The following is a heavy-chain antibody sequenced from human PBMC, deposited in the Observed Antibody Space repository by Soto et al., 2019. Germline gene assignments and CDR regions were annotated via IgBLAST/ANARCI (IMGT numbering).Heavy chain of an antibody. Sequence: QVHLVQSGAEVKKPGASVKVSCQGSGYAFTTYGITWVRQAPGQGLEWMGWISAHNGNTNYAQKLQARVTVTRDTPTSTAYMELRSRRYDDTAVYYCARGRYGDYWGQGALVTVSS. CDR3: ARGRYGDY. CDR2: ISAHNGNT. V-gene: IGHV1-18*01. D-gene: IGHD1-1*01. J-gene: IGHJ4*02. CDR1: GYAFTTYG.